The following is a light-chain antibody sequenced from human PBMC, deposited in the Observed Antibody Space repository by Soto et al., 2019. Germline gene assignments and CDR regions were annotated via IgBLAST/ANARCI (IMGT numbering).Light chain of an antibody. Sequence: QSVLTQPPSASGTPGQRVTISCSGSGSNIGSHSVNWYRHLPGAAPKVLIYTNDQRPSGVPDRFSGSKSGSSASLAISGLQSEDEAAYYCAAWDDSLNGLLFGGGTKVTVL. J-gene: IGLJ3*02. CDR3: AAWDDSLNGLL. CDR1: GSNIGSHS. CDR2: TND. V-gene: IGLV1-44*01.